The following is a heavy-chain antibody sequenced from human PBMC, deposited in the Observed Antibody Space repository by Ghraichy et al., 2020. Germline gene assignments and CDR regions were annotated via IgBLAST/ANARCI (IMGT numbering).Heavy chain of an antibody. CDR3: ARRLLPDHWAHAFDI. CDR1: GGSISSYY. D-gene: IGHD1-26*01. CDR2: IYTSGST. Sequence: SETLSLTCTVSGGSISSYYWSWIRQPPGKGLEWIGYIYTSGSTNYNPSLKSRVTISVDTSKNQFSLKLSSVTAADTAVYYCARRLLPDHWAHAFDIWGQGTMVTVSS. J-gene: IGHJ3*02. V-gene: IGHV4-4*09.